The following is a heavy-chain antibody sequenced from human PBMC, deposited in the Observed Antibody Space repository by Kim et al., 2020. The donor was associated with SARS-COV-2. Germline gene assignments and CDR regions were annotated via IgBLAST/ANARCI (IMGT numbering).Heavy chain of an antibody. Sequence: EQKCQGRVTLTEDESTGTAYMELSSLRSADTAVYYCASVSSGWTYYFDSWGQGTLVTVSS. V-gene: IGHV1-69*01. J-gene: IGHJ4*02. D-gene: IGHD6-19*01. CDR3: ASVSSGWTYYFDS.